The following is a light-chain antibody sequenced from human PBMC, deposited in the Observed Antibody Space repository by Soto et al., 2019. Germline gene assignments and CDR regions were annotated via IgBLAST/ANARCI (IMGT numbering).Light chain of an antibody. Sequence: DIQMTQSPSTLSASVGDRVTITCRADQSITRWLAWFQQKPGKAPSLLIYDATNLQPGGPSRFSGSGSGTEFTLTISSLQPDDFATYYCQQYDRYSHSFGQGTRVEIK. V-gene: IGKV1-5*01. CDR2: DAT. CDR1: QSITRW. CDR3: QQYDRYSHS. J-gene: IGKJ2*01.